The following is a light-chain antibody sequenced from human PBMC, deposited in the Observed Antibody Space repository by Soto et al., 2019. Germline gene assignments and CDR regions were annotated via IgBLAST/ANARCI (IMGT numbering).Light chain of an antibody. Sequence: EIVMTQSPATLSLSPGERATLSCRASQSVSNNLAWYHQNSGQAPRLLIYGASTWAIGIPARFSGSGSGRECTLTSSSLPAENFAVYYCQQYNNWWKFGQGTKVEIK. CDR2: GAS. J-gene: IGKJ1*01. V-gene: IGKV3-15*01. CDR1: QSVSNN. CDR3: QQYNNWWK.